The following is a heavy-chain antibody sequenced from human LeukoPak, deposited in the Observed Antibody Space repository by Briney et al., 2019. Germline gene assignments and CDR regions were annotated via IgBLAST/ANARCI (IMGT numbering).Heavy chain of an antibody. CDR1: GFTFSSYG. V-gene: IGHV3-30*18. CDR2: ISYDGSNK. Sequence: GGSLRLSCAASGFTFSSYGMHWVRQAPGKGLEWVAVISYDGSNKYYADSVKGRFTISRDNSKNTLYLQMNSLRAEDTAIYYCAKEYTGTFSPFPSYFDNWGQGTLVTVSS. D-gene: IGHD1-26*01. J-gene: IGHJ4*02. CDR3: AKEYTGTFSPFPSYFDN.